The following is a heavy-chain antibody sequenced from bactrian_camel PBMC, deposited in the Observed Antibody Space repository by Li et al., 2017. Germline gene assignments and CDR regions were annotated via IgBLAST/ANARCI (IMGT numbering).Heavy chain of an antibody. CDR1: GFNFANTR. D-gene: IGHD1*01. J-gene: IGHJ4*01. CDR3: AAGSGFCAGGAYLFSPPALLEY. Sequence: VQLVESGGGLAQLGRSVTLSCVGQGFNFANTRMGWIRMPPGKAMEWVSDISASGVTADYEASVKGRFTISKSRRENTLYLQMDSLTPEDTATYICAAGSGFCAGGAYLFSPPALLEYWGQGTQVTVS. CDR2: ISASGVTA. V-gene: IGHV3-1*01.